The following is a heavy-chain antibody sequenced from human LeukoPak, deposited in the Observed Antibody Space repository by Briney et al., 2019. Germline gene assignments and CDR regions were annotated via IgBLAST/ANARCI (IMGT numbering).Heavy chain of an antibody. CDR2: IKRKSDGGTT. Sequence: GGSLGLSCAASGLTFSNAWMSWVRQVPGKGLEWVGRIKRKSDGGTTDYAAPVKGRFTISRDDSKNTLYLQMNSLKSEDTAVYYCTTELDVRPNHYWGQGTLVTVSS. CDR3: TTELDVRPNHY. CDR1: GLTFSNAW. D-gene: IGHD1-14*01. J-gene: IGHJ4*02. V-gene: IGHV3-15*01.